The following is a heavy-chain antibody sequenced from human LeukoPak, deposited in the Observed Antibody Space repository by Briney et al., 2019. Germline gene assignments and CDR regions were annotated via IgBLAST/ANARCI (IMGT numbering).Heavy chain of an antibody. CDR2: IYYSGST. V-gene: IGHV4-59*01. D-gene: IGHD6-19*01. J-gene: IGHJ5*02. CDR3: ARGAFRSGWYWFDP. CDR1: GGSISSYY. Sequence: ASETLSLTCTVSGGSISSYYWNWIRQPPGKGLEWIGYIYYSGSTNYNPSLKSRVTISVDTSKNQFSLKLSSVTAADTAVYYCARGAFRSGWYWFDPWGQGTLVTVSS.